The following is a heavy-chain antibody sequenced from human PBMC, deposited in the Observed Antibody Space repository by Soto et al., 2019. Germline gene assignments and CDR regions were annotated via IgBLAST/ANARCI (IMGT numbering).Heavy chain of an antibody. Sequence: PGGSLRLSCAASGFTFDDYAMHWVRQAPGKGLEWVSGISWNSGSIGYADSVKGRFTISRDNAKNSLYLQMNSLRAEDTALYYCAKDLGYSLGAPEPAAMFGVDGGAFDIWGQGTIVTVSS. CDR2: ISWNSGSI. J-gene: IGHJ3*02. D-gene: IGHD2-2*01. CDR1: GFTFDDYA. CDR3: AKDLGYSLGAPEPAAMFGVDGGAFDI. V-gene: IGHV3-9*01.